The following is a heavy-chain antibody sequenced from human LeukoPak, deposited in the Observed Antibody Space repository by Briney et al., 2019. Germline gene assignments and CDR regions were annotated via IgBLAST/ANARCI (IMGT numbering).Heavy chain of an antibody. D-gene: IGHD4-17*01. CDR1: GYTFTGYY. V-gene: IGHV1-2*02. CDR2: INPNSGGT. J-gene: IGHJ4*02. CDR3: ARDPANYGDYAPDY. Sequence: ASVKVSCKASGYTFTGYYMHWVRQAPGQGLEWMGWINPNSGGTNYAQKFQGRVTMTRDMSTSTVYMELSSLRSEDTAVYYCARDPANYGDYAPDYWGQGTLVTVSS.